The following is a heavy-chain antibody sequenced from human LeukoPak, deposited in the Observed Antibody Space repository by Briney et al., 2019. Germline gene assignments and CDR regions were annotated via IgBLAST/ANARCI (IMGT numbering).Heavy chain of an antibody. CDR3: ARDSFPSGYCSGGSCFWDY. D-gene: IGHD2-15*01. Sequence: GGSLRLSCAASRFTFSNYWMSWVRQAPGKGLEWVANIKQDGSEKYYVDSVKGRFTISRDNAKNSLYLQMNSLRAEDTAVYYCARDSFPSGYCSGGSCFWDYWGQGTLVTVSS. J-gene: IGHJ4*02. CDR2: IKQDGSEK. V-gene: IGHV3-7*01. CDR1: RFTFSNYW.